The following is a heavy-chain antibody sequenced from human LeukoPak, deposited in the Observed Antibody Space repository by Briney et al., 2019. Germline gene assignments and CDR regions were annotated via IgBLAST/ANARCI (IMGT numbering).Heavy chain of an antibody. D-gene: IGHD6-6*01. V-gene: IGHV3-30*18. CDR1: GFTFSSYG. J-gene: IGHJ4*02. CDR2: ISYDGSNK. CDR3: AKLAARDY. Sequence: PGGSLRLSCAAPGFTFSSYGMHGVRQAAGKGVEWVAVISYDGSNKYYADSVKGRFTISRDNSKNTLYLQMNSLRAEDTAVYYCAKLAARDYWGQGTLVTVSS.